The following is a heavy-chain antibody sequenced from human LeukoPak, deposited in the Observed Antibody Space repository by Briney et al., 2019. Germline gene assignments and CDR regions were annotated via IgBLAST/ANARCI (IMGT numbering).Heavy chain of an antibody. V-gene: IGHV3-23*01. CDR1: GFTFSSYV. J-gene: IGHJ3*01. Sequence: GGSLRPSCATSGFTFSSYVMNWVRQAPGKGLECVSSISGSGTSTYYADSVKGRFTSSRDNSKNTLYLQMNSLRAEDTAVYYCANEYSKGDVWGQGTTVTVSS. CDR3: ANEYSKGDV. D-gene: IGHD4-11*01. CDR2: ISGSGTST.